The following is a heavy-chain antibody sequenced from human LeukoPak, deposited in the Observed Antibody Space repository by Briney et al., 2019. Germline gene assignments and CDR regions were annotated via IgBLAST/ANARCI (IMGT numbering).Heavy chain of an antibody. CDR3: ARKENVYYYFDY. J-gene: IGHJ4*02. V-gene: IGHV4-61*01. CDR2: IYYSGST. Sequence: SETLSLTCTVSGGSISSGCYYWSWIRQNPGRGLEWIGYIYYSGSTNYNPSLKSRVTISVDTSKNQFSLKLSSVTAADTAVYYCARKENVYYYFDYWGQGSLVTVSS. CDR1: GGSISSGCYY. D-gene: IGHD3-10*01.